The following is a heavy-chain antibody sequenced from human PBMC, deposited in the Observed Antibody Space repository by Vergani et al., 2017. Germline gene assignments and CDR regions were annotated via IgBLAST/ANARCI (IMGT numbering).Heavy chain of an antibody. Sequence: QVQLVQSGAEVKKPGAAVKVSCKASGYTFTSYGISWVRQAPGQGLEWMGWISAYNGNTNYAQKLQGRVTMTTDTSTSTAYMELRSLRPDDTAVYYCARVAESDIAARHWFDPWGQGTLVTVSS. CDR1: GYTFTSYG. J-gene: IGHJ5*02. CDR3: ARVAESDIAARHWFDP. CDR2: ISAYNGNT. V-gene: IGHV1-18*01. D-gene: IGHD6-6*01.